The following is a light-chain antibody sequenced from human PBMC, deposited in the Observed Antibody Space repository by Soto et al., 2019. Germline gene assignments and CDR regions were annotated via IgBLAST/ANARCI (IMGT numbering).Light chain of an antibody. J-gene: IGLJ1*01. CDR1: SSDVGGYNY. Sequence: QSALTQPASVSGPPGQSITISCTGTSSDVGGYNYVSWYQQHPGRAHKLMIYEVSNRPSGVSNRFSGSKSGNTASLTISALQAEDEADYYCSSYTSSSTLVFGTGTKVTVL. CDR3: SSYTSSSTLV. V-gene: IGLV2-14*01. CDR2: EVS.